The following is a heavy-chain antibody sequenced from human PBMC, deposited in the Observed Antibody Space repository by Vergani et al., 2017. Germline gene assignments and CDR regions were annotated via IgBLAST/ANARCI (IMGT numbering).Heavy chain of an antibody. D-gene: IGHD3-3*01. CDR1: GFTFSSYA. V-gene: IGHV3-23*01. CDR2: ISGSGGST. Sequence: EVQLLESGGGLVQPGGSLRLSCAASGFTFSSYAMSWVRQAPGKGLEWVSAISGSGGSTYYADSVKGRFTISRENSKNTLYLQMNSLRAEDTAVYYCAKAPTETYYDFWSGYYGYYFDYWGQGTLVTVSS. CDR3: AKAPTETYYDFWSGYYGYYFDY. J-gene: IGHJ4*02.